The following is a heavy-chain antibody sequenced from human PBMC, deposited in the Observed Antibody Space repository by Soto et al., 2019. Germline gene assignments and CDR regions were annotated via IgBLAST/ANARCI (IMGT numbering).Heavy chain of an antibody. J-gene: IGHJ5*02. D-gene: IGHD3-10*01. CDR1: GGSIRSGGYY. CDR3: ARVREYNWFDP. V-gene: IGHV4-31*03. CDR2: IYYSGST. Sequence: SETQSLTCTVSGGSIRSGGYYWSWIRQHPGKGLEWIGYIYYSGSTYYNPSLKSRVTISVDTSKNQFSLKLSSVTAADTAVYYCARVREYNWFDPWGQGTLVTVSS.